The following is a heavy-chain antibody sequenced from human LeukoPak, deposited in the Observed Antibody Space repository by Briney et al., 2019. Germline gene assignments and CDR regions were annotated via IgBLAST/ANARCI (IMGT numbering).Heavy chain of an antibody. J-gene: IGHJ3*02. Sequence: ASVNVSCKLSGCTLTELSMHWVRQAPGKGLEWMVCFDPEECETLYAQKFQGRVTMTQYTSTGTAYMEQISLRSEDTAVSYCAIHTITLLMTTVARAAFDIWGQGTMVTVSS. CDR3: AIHTITLLMTTVARAAFDI. CDR1: GCTLTELS. CDR2: FDPEECET. D-gene: IGHD4-23*01. V-gene: IGHV1-24*01.